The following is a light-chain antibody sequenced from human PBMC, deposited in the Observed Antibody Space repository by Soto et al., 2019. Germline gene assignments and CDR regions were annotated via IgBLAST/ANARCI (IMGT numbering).Light chain of an antibody. CDR1: QSLLYSDGYNY. J-gene: IGKJ5*01. CDR3: MQALQRIT. Sequence: DIVMTQSPLSLPVTPGEPASISCRSSQSLLYSDGYNYLDWYLQKPGQSPQLLIYLGSNRASGVPDRFSGSGSGTDFTLKISRVEAEEVGVYYCMQALQRITFGQGTRLEIK. V-gene: IGKV2-28*01. CDR2: LGS.